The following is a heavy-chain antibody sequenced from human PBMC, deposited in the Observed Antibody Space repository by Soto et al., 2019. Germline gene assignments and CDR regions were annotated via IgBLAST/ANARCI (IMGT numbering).Heavy chain of an antibody. CDR2: IYHRGAT. CDR3: ATYQYDSSGHDDEQ. CDR1: GYCINRGYY. D-gene: IGHD3-22*01. J-gene: IGHJ4*02. V-gene: IGHV4-38-2*01. Sequence: KPXGSLSLTCSVCGYCINRGYYWCWMRQAPGKGLEWIGSIYHRGATYYAPSLKARAAISLDTSNNHFTLRLTSVTVADTAIYYCATYQYDSSGHDDEQWGQRALVTVS.